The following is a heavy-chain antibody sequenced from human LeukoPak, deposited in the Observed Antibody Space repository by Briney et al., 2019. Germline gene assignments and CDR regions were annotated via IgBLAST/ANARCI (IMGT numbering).Heavy chain of an antibody. J-gene: IGHJ6*03. CDR3: ARVDWLANHYYYMDV. CDR2: IYHSGST. V-gene: IGHV4-38-2*02. Sequence: SETLSLTCTVSGYSISSGYYWGWIRQPPGKGLEWIGSIYHSGSTYYNPSLKSRVTISVDTSKNQFSLKLSSVIAADTAVYYCARVDWLANHYYYMDVWGKGTTVTVSS. D-gene: IGHD2-21*01. CDR1: GYSISSGYY.